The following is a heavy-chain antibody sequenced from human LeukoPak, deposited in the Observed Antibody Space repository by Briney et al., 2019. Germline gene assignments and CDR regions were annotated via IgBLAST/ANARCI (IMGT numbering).Heavy chain of an antibody. CDR3: ARHVSGDYAWLDV. CDR2: ISYSGST. Sequence: SEALSLTCTVSGGSLSSYYWSWIRQPPGKGLEWIGYISYSGSTNYNPSLKSRVTISLDTSKNQFSLKLSSVTAADTAMYYCARHVSGDYAWLDVWGQGTTVTVSS. D-gene: IGHD4-17*01. V-gene: IGHV4-59*08. J-gene: IGHJ6*02. CDR1: GGSLSSYY.